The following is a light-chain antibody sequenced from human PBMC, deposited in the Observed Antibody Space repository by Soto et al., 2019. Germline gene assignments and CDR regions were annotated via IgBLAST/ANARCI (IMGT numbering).Light chain of an antibody. CDR1: SSNLVNNY. V-gene: IGLV1-51*01. Sequence: QSVLTQPPSVSAAPGQKVTISCSGSSSNLVNNYVSWYQQLPGTAPQLLIYDNKKRPSGIPDRFSGSKSGTSATLDITGLQTGDEADYYCGSWDDDLGIIFGGGTKVTVL. CDR2: DNK. CDR3: GSWDDDLGII. J-gene: IGLJ2*01.